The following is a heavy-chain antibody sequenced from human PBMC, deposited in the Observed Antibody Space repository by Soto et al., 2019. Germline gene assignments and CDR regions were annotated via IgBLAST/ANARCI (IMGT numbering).Heavy chain of an antibody. CDR3: AIGGRSSSSSYYYYHGMDV. CDR1: GFTFNSYA. J-gene: IGHJ6*02. Sequence: PGGSLRLSCAASGFTFNSYAMSWVRQAPGKGLKWVSSISASGGSTFYADSVNGRFTISRDNSKNTLYLQMNSLRAEDTAVYYCAIGGRSSSSSYYYYHGMDVWGQGTMVTVSS. CDR2: ISASGGST. V-gene: IGHV3-23*01. D-gene: IGHD6-6*01.